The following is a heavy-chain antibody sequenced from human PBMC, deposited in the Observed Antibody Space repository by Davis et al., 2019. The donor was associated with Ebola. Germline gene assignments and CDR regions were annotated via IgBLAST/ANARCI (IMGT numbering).Heavy chain of an antibody. CDR3: AKDLDYGGNSNAFDI. J-gene: IGHJ3*02. D-gene: IGHD4-23*01. V-gene: IGHV3-30*02. CDR1: GFTFSNFG. Sequence: GESLKISCAASGFTFSNFGMHWVRQVPGNGLEWVAFIRYDGSNKYYADSVKGRFIISRDNSKSTLFLRLSNLRDEDTAVYHCAKDLDYGGNSNAFDIWGQGTMVTVSS. CDR2: IRYDGSNK.